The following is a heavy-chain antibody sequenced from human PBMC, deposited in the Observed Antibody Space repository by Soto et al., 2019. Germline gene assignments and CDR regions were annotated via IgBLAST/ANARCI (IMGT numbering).Heavy chain of an antibody. V-gene: IGHV3-30*18. J-gene: IGHJ6*02. CDR2: ISYDGSNK. D-gene: IGHD6-13*01. CDR3: AKAIAATDDYYYYGMDV. Sequence: GSLRLSCAASGFTFSSYGMHWVRQAPGKGLEWVAVISYDGSNKYYADSVKGRFTISRDNSKNTLYLQMNSLRAEDTAVYYCAKAIAATDDYYYYGMDVWGQGTTVTVSS. CDR1: GFTFSSYG.